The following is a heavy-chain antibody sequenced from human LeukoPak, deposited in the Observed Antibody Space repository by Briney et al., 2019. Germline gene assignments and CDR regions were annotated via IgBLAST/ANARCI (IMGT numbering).Heavy chain of an antibody. CDR3: ARGYGSGSYIPY. V-gene: IGHV4-39*07. CDR1: GGSISSSSYY. D-gene: IGHD3-10*01. Sequence: PSETLSLTCTVSGGSISSSSYYWGWIRQPPGKGLEWIGSIYYSGSTYYNPSLKSRVTISVDTSKNHFSLKVSSVTAADTAIYYCARGYGSGSYIPYWGQGTLVTVSS. J-gene: IGHJ4*02. CDR2: IYYSGST.